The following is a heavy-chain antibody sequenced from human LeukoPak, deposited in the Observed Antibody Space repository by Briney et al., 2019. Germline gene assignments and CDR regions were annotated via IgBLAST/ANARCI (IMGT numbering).Heavy chain of an antibody. J-gene: IGHJ6*02. D-gene: IGHD1-26*01. CDR3: ARERIVGAASTRYYGMDV. CDR1: GFTFTNYW. CDR2: MKPDGSER. Sequence: PGGSLRLSCAASGFTFTNYWMSWVRQAPGKGLEWEANMKPDGSERYYVDSVKGRFTVSRDNAKNSLYFQMNSLRAEDTAVYYCARERIVGAASTRYYGMDVWGQGTTVTVSS. V-gene: IGHV3-7*03.